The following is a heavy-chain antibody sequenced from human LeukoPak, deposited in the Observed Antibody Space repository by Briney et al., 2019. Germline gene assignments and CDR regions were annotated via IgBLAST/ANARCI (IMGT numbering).Heavy chain of an antibody. V-gene: IGHV5-51*01. CDR1: GYSFTSYW. Sequence: GESLKISCEGSGYSFTSYWIGWVRQMPGKGLEWMGIIYPGDSDTKYSPSFQGQVTISADKSINIAYLQWSSLKASDTAMYYCARRPASYRGYVLGYWGQGTLVTVSS. D-gene: IGHD5-12*01. CDR2: IYPGDSDT. CDR3: ARRPASYRGYVLGY. J-gene: IGHJ4*02.